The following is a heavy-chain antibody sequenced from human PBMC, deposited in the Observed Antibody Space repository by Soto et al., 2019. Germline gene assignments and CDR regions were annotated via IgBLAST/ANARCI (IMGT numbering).Heavy chain of an antibody. Sequence: EASVKVSCKASGFTFPSSAVQWVRQARGQRLEWIGWIVVGSGDTNSAQKFQERVTLTRDMSISTAYMELSSLKSDDTAVYYCARGGRLYSSGWYLDFDYWGQGTLVTVSS. J-gene: IGHJ4*02. CDR2: IVVGSGDT. CDR1: GFTFPSSA. D-gene: IGHD6-19*01. CDR3: ARGGRLYSSGWYLDFDY. V-gene: IGHV1-58*01.